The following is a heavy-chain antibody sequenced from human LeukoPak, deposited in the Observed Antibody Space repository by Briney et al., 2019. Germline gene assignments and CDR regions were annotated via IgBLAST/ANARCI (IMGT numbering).Heavy chain of an antibody. CDR2: IYYSGST. CDR1: GGSISSGGYY. V-gene: IGHV4-31*03. CDR3: ARDHSSGQIDY. J-gene: IGHJ4*02. Sequence: SETLSLTCTVSGGSISSGGYYWSWIRQHPGMGLEWIGYIYYSGSTFYNPSLKSRVTISVDTSKNQFSLKLSSVTAADTAVYYCARDHSSGQIDYWGQGTLVTVSS. D-gene: IGHD6-19*01.